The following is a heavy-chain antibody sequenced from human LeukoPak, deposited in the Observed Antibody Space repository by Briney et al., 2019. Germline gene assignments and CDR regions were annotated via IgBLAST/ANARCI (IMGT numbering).Heavy chain of an antibody. V-gene: IGHV3-23*01. D-gene: IGHD6-19*01. Sequence: PGGSLRLSCAASGFTFSSYAMSWVRQAPGKGLEWVSAISGSGGSTYYADSEKGRFTISRDNSKNTLYLQMNSLRAEDTAVYYCARDLYSSAWYGIHWGQGTLVTVSS. CDR2: ISGSGGST. CDR3: ARDLYSSAWYGIH. J-gene: IGHJ4*02. CDR1: GFTFSSYA.